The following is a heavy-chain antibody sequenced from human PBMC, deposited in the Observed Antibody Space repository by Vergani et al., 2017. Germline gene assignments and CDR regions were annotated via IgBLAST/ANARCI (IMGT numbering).Heavy chain of an antibody. CDR2: VIYSGNT. J-gene: IGHJ5*01. V-gene: IGHV3-74*01. D-gene: IGHD3-3*01. CDR1: GFTFSRYW. Sequence: EVQLVESGGGLVQPGGSLRLSCAASGFTFSRYWMHWVRQAPGKGLEWIGSVIYSGNTNYDPSLKSRVTISIDTSKNQFSLKLNSVTAADTAVYYCARRTYYDFRFDFWGQGILVTVSS. CDR3: ARRTYYDFRFDF.